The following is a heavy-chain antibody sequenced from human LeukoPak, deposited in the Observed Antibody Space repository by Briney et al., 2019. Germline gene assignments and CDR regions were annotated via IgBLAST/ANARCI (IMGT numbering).Heavy chain of an antibody. V-gene: IGHV3-30-3*01. Sequence: GGSLRLSCAASGFTLSSYAMHWVRQAPGKGLEWVAVISYDGSNKYYADSVKGRFTISRDNSKNTLYLQMNSLRAEDTAVYYCARDFDYWGQGTLVTVSS. J-gene: IGHJ4*02. CDR1: GFTLSSYA. CDR3: ARDFDY. CDR2: ISYDGSNK.